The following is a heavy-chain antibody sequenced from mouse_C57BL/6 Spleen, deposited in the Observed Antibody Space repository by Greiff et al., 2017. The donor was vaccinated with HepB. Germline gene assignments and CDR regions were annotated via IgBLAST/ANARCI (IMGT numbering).Heavy chain of an antibody. Sequence: QVQLQQPGTELVKPGASVKLSCKASGYTFTSYWMHWVKQKPGQGLEWIGNINPSNGGTNYNEKFKSKATLTVDKSSSTAYMQLSSLTSEDSAVYYCARWGTTVVADFDYWGQGTTLTVSS. CDR3: ARWGTTVVADFDY. V-gene: IGHV1-53*01. J-gene: IGHJ2*01. CDR2: INPSNGGT. CDR1: GYTFTSYW. D-gene: IGHD1-1*01.